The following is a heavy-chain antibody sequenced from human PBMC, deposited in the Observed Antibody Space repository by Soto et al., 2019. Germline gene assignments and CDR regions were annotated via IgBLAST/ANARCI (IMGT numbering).Heavy chain of an antibody. D-gene: IGHD6-19*01. Sequence: NPSETLSLTCTVSGGSISSSSYYWGWIRQPPGKGLEWIGSIYYSGSTYYNPSLKSRVTISVDTSKNQFSLKLSSVTAADTAVYYCAGPGGSGWYEYYGMDVWGQGTTVTVSS. J-gene: IGHJ6*02. CDR2: IYYSGST. V-gene: IGHV4-39*01. CDR1: GGSISSSSYY. CDR3: AGPGGSGWYEYYGMDV.